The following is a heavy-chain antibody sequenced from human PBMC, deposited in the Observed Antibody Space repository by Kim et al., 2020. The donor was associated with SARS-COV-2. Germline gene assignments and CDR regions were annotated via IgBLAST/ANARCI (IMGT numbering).Heavy chain of an antibody. CDR2: IKHDGST. Sequence: GGSLRLSCAASGFTFSTYWMHWVRQGPGKGLVWVSRIKHDGSTTYADSVKGRFTISRDNAKNTVYLQMNSLRAEDTGVYYCARRAADTHLDYWGQGTLVT. CDR1: GFTFSTYW. J-gene: IGHJ4*02. V-gene: IGHV3-74*01. CDR3: ARRAADTHLDY. D-gene: IGHD6-13*01.